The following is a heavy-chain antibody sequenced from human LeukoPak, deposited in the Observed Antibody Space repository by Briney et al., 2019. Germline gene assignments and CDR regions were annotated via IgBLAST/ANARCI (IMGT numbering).Heavy chain of an antibody. CDR1: GFTFGDYA. J-gene: IGHJ4*02. CDR2: IRSKAYGGTT. Sequence: PGGSLRLSCTASGFTFGDYAMSWVRQAPGKGLEWVGFIRSKAYGGTTEYAASVKGRFTISRDDSKSIAYLQMNSLKTEDTAVYYCTGYEYQGRYYESSGYADYWGQGTLVTVSS. CDR3: TGYEYQGRYYESSGYADY. D-gene: IGHD3-22*01. V-gene: IGHV3-49*04.